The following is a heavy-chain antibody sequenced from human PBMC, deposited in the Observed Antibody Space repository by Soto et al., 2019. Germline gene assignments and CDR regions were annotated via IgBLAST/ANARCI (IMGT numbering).Heavy chain of an antibody. Sequence: ASVKVSCKASGYIFSNYAVHWVRQAPGQRLEWMGWINVGNGNTEYSEQFQGRVTMTEDTSTDTAYMELSSLRSEDTAVYYCATFSGLPIIYYYYYGMDVWGQGTTVTVSS. J-gene: IGHJ6*02. CDR2: INVGNGNT. CDR3: ATFSGLPIIYYYYYGMDV. D-gene: IGHD2-15*01. CDR1: GYIFSNYA. V-gene: IGHV1-3*01.